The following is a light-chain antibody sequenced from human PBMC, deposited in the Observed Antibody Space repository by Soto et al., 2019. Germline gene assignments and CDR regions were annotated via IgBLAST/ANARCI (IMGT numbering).Light chain of an antibody. J-gene: IGLJ1*01. V-gene: IGLV2-11*01. Sequence: QSALTQPRSVSGSPGQSVTIYCTGTSSDVGGYNYVSWYQQHPAKAPKLMIYDVSKRPSGVPDRFSGSKSGNTASLTSSGLQAEDEADYYCCSYAGSYTYVFGSGTKLTVL. CDR2: DVS. CDR3: CSYAGSYTYV. CDR1: SSDVGGYNY.